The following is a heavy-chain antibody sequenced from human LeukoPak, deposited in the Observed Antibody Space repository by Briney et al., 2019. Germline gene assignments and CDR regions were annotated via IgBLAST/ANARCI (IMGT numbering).Heavy chain of an antibody. J-gene: IGHJ6*04. CDR3: AELGITMIGGV. Sequence: GGSLRLSCAASGFTFSSYSMNWVRQAPGKGLEWVSGITGSGSTTYYADSVKGRFTISRDNSKNTLYLQMNSLRAEDTAVYYCAELGITMIGGVWGKGTTVTISS. V-gene: IGHV3-23*01. CDR2: ITGSGSTT. CDR1: GFTFSSYS. D-gene: IGHD3-10*02.